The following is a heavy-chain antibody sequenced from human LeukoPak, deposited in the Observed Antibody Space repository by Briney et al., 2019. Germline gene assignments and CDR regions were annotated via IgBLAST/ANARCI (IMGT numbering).Heavy chain of an antibody. CDR2: ISTSGGRT. V-gene: IGHV3-23*01. CDR3: AFGSGSYDDINAFDI. J-gene: IGHJ3*02. D-gene: IGHD3-10*01. CDR1: GFTFSSYG. Sequence: PGGSLRLSCAASGFTFSSYGMNWVRQAPGKGLECVSGISTSGGRTYYADSVKGRFTVSRDNSKNTLYLQMSSLRAEDTAVYFCAFGSGSYDDINAFDIWGQGTMVTVSS.